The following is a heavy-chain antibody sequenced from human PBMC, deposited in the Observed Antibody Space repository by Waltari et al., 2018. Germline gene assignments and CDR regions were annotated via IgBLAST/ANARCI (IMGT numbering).Heavy chain of an antibody. V-gene: IGHV4-4*07. CDR3: ARDYDFWSGYYRNWYFDL. CDR1: GGSISSYY. CDR2: IYTSGST. D-gene: IGHD3-3*01. Sequence: QVQLQESGPGLVKPSETLSLTCTVSGGSISSYYWSWIRQTAGKGLEWIGRIYTSGSTNYNPSLKSRVTMSVDTSKNQFSLKLSSVTAADTAVYYCARDYDFWSGYYRNWYFDLWGRGTLVTVSS. J-gene: IGHJ2*01.